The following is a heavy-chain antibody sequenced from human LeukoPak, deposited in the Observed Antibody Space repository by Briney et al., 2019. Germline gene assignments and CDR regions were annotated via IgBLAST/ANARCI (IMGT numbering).Heavy chain of an antibody. V-gene: IGHV4-59*02. J-gene: IGHJ4*02. CDR2: IYYSGST. Sequence: SETLSLTCTVSGDSVNGFYWSWIRQPPGKGLEWIGYIYYSGSTNYNPSLKSRVTISVDTSKNQFSLKLSSVTAADTAVYYCARGVVIAPQTFDYWGQGTLVTVSS. CDR1: GDSVNGFY. D-gene: IGHD2-21*01. CDR3: ARGVVIAPQTFDY.